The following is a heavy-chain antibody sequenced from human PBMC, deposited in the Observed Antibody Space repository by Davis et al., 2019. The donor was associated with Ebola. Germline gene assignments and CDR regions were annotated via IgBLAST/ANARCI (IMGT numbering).Heavy chain of an antibody. D-gene: IGHD4-17*01. CDR2: INPNSGGT. CDR1: GYTFTGYY. CDR3: ASEWDFYGDYQGWFDP. J-gene: IGHJ5*02. Sequence: ASVKVSCKASGYTFTGYYMHWVRQAPGQGLEWMGWINPNSGGTNYAQKFQGRVTMTRDTSISTAYMELSRLRSDDTAVYYCASEWDFYGDYQGWFDPWGQGTLVTVSS. V-gene: IGHV1-2*02.